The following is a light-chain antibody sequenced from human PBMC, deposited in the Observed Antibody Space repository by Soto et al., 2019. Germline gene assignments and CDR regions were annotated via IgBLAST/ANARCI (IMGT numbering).Light chain of an antibody. Sequence: PGERATLSCRASQSINTNLAWYQQSPGRAPRLFIYHASTRATGIPDRFSGSGSGTEFTLTISSLQSEDFAVFSCQQYNSETFRKGTRLEIK. J-gene: IGKJ5*01. CDR1: QSINTN. CDR3: QQYNSET. CDR2: HAS. V-gene: IGKV3-15*01.